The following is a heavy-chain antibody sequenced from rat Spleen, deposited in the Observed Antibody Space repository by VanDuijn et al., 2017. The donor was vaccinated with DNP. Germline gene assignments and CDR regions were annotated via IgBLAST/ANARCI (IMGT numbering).Heavy chain of an antibody. J-gene: IGHJ3*01. D-gene: IGHD1-10*01. CDR3: ASGNNFGIAY. Sequence: QVQLKESGPGLVQPSQTLSLTCTVSGFSLTSYTVGWVRQPPGKGLEWIAAMSSGGATYYNSALKSRLSISRDTSKSQVLLKMNSLQTEDTGMYFCASGNNFGIAYWGQGTLVTVSS. CDR2: MSSGGAT. CDR1: GFSLTSYT. V-gene: IGHV2-6*01.